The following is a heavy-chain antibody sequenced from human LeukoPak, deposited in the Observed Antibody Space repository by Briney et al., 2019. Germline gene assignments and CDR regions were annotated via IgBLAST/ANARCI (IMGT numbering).Heavy chain of an antibody. J-gene: IGHJ4*02. CDR1: GFTFSSYA. CDR3: AKGDSSSWYYFDY. D-gene: IGHD6-13*01. CDR2: ISGSGGST. Sequence: SGGSLRLSCAASGFTFSSYAMSWVRQAPGKGLEWVSAISGSGGSTYYADSVKGRFTISRDNSKNTLYLQMSSLRAEDTAVYYCAKGDSSSWYYFDYWGQGTLVTVSS. V-gene: IGHV3-23*01.